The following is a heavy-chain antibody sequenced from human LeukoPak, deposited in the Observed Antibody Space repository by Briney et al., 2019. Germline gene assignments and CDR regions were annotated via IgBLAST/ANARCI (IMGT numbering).Heavy chain of an antibody. CDR3: AKDMGPHYYGSGSYSYFDY. Sequence: GGSLRLSCAASGFSFSDHWLDWVRQAPGKGLEWVAHIKGDGSQKYYVDSVKGRFTISRDNAKNSLYLQMNSLRAEDTALYYRAKDMGPHYYGSGSYSYFDYWGQGTLVTVSS. J-gene: IGHJ4*02. D-gene: IGHD3-10*01. CDR1: GFSFSDHW. V-gene: IGHV3-7*03. CDR2: IKGDGSQK.